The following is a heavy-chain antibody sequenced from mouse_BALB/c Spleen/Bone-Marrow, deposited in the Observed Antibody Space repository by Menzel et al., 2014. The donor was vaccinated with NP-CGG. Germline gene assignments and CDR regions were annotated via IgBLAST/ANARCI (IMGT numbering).Heavy chain of an antibody. D-gene: IGHD1-2*01. CDR2: IDPANGNT. CDR3: ARYRLGTYFDY. V-gene: IGHV14-3*02. J-gene: IGHJ2*01. CDR1: GFNIKDTY. Sequence: EVQLQESGAELVKPGASVKLSCTASGFNIKDTYMHWVKQRPEQGLEWIGRIDPANGNTKYDPKFQGKATITADTSSNTAYPQLSSLTSEDTAVYYCARYRLGTYFDYRGQGTTLTVSS.